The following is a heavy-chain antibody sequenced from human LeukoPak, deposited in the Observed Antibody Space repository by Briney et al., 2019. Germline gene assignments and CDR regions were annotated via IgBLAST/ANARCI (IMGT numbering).Heavy chain of an antibody. CDR2: IKSKTDGGTT. J-gene: IGHJ4*02. D-gene: IGHD3-3*01. CDR1: GITFSNAW. V-gene: IGHV3-15*01. Sequence: GGSLRLSCAASGITFSNAWMSWVRQAPGKGLEWVGRIKSKTDGGTTDYAAPVKGRFTISRDDSKNTLYLQMNSLKTEDTAVYYCTTDPIYDFWGGYYYFDYWGQGTLVTVSS. CDR3: TTDPIYDFWGGYYYFDY.